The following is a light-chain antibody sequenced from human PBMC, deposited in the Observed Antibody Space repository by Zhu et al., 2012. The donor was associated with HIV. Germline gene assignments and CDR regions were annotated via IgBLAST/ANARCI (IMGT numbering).Light chain of an antibody. CDR3: QQYNTWPYT. CDR1: DFVNSK. V-gene: IGKV3-15*01. J-gene: IGKJ2*01. CDR2: GAS. Sequence: EVVMTQSPITLSVSPGERATLSCRAGDFVNSKLAWYQHKRGQAPRLLLYGASTRATGIPARFTGSGSGTEFTLTITSMQSEDFATYCCQQYNTWPYTFGQGTKLEIK.